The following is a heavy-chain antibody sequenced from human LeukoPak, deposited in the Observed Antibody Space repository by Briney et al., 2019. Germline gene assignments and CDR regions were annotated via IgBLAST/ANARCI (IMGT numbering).Heavy chain of an antibody. CDR2: ISANGGGT. CDR3: ATSTAAAGTD. CDR1: GFTLSDHY. J-gene: IGHJ4*02. V-gene: IGHV3-23*01. D-gene: IGHD6-13*01. Sequence: GGSLRLSCAASGFTLSDHYMDWVRQAPGKGLEWVSGISANGGGTYYADSVKGRFTISRDNSKNTLYLQMNSLRAEDTAVYYCATSTAAAGTDWGQGTLVTVSS.